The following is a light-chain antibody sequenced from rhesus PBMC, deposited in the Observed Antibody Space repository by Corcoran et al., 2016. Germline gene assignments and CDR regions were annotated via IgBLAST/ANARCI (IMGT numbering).Light chain of an antibody. CDR3: PQFSTWPHT. Sequence: EIVMTQSPATLSWFPGERATLSCRASQSVSSSLVWYQQKPGQAPRLLIYGASIRAIGIPNRFSGSGSVTYFTLTISTLEPEDFSLYYCPQFSTWPHTFGRETKVEIK. V-gene: IGKV3-42*03. CDR2: GAS. J-gene: IGKJ1*01. CDR1: QSVSSS.